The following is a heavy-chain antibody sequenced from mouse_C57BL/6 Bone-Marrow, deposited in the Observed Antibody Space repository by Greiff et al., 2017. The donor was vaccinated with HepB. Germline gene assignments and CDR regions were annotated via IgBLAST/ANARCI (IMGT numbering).Heavy chain of an antibody. J-gene: IGHJ3*01. Sequence: EVMLVESGGDLVKPGGSLKLSCAASGFTFSSYGMSWVRQTPDKRLEWVATISSGGSYTYYPDSVKGRFTISRDNAKNTLYLQMSSLKSEDTAMYYCARQGWLLRNWGQGTLVTVSA. V-gene: IGHV5-6*02. CDR2: ISSGGSYT. D-gene: IGHD2-3*01. CDR3: ARQGWLLRN. CDR1: GFTFSSYG.